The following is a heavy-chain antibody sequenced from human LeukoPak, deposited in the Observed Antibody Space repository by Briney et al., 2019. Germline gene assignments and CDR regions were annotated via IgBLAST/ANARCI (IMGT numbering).Heavy chain of an antibody. CDR2: IYSSGNT. Sequence: SETLSLTCSVSGGSISGYYWSWIRQPAGKGLEWVGYIYSSGNTNYNPSLKSRVTISVDTSKNQFSLKLSSVTAADTAVYYCARHEGITMVRGVIIGNWFDPWGQGTLVTVSS. CDR3: ARHEGITMVRGVIIGNWFDP. D-gene: IGHD3-10*01. V-gene: IGHV4-59*08. J-gene: IGHJ5*02. CDR1: GGSISGYY.